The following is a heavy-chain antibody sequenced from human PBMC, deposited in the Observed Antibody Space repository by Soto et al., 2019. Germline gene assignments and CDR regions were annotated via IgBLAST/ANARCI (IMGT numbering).Heavy chain of an antibody. J-gene: IGHJ5*02. CDR2: ISAYNGNT. CDR3: ARDVVVVVAATTGRWFDP. Sequence: QVQLVQSGAEVKKPGASVKVSCKASGYTFTSYGISWVRQAPGQGLEWMGWISAYNGNTNYAQKLQGRVTMTTDTXTXTXXRELRSLRSDDTAVYYCARDVVVVVAATTGRWFDPWGQGTLVTVSS. CDR1: GYTFTSYG. V-gene: IGHV1-18*01. D-gene: IGHD2-15*01.